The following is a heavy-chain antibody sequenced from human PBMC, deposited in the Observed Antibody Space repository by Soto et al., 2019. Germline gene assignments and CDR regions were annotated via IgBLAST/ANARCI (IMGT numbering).Heavy chain of an antibody. J-gene: IGHJ4*02. CDR1: GFSLTTSGVG. Sequence: QITLKESGPTLVKPTQTLTLTCTFSGFSLTTSGVGVGWIRQPPGKALEWLALIYWDDGKRYSPSLKSRLSITKDTSNNQVVLTMTNMDPVDTATYFCAHSPLGQLLLYFDFWGQGTLVTVSS. D-gene: IGHD1-1*01. V-gene: IGHV2-5*02. CDR3: AHSPLGQLLLYFDF. CDR2: IYWDDGK.